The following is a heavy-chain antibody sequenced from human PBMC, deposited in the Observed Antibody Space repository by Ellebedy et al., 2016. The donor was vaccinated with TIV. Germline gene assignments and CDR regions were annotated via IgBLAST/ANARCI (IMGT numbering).Heavy chain of an antibody. CDR2: TNSDGSSS. Sequence: GESLKISCAASGFTFSSYWMHWVRQAPGKGLVWVSRTNSDGSSSNYADSVKGRFTISRDNAKNTLYLQMNSLRVEDTAVYYCARDRQDGSGWKGAVDYWGQGTLVTVSS. V-gene: IGHV3-74*01. J-gene: IGHJ4*02. D-gene: IGHD6-19*01. CDR3: ARDRQDGSGWKGAVDY. CDR1: GFTFSSYW.